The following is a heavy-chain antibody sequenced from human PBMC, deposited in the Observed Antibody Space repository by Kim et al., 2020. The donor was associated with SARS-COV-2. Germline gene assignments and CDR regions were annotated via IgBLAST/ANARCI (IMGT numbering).Heavy chain of an antibody. Sequence: PTYSQGFTGRFVFSLDTSVSTAYLQISSLKAEDTAVYYCARGVAQRGFDYWGQGTLVTVSS. CDR3: ARGVAQRGFDY. V-gene: IGHV7-4-1*02. CDR2: P. J-gene: IGHJ4*02. D-gene: IGHD5-12*01.